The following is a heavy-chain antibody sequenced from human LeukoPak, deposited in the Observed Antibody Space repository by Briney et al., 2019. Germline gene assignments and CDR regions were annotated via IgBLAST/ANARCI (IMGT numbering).Heavy chain of an antibody. CDR3: ASEIVDSSRDAFDI. D-gene: IGHD3-22*01. Sequence: SETLSLTCTVSGGSISSGGYYWSWIRQHPGTGLEWIGYIYYSGSTYYNPSLKSRVTISVDTSKNQFSLKLSSVTAADTAVYYCASEIVDSSRDAFDIWGQGTMVTVSS. V-gene: IGHV4-31*03. CDR2: IYYSGST. J-gene: IGHJ3*02. CDR1: GGSISSGGYY.